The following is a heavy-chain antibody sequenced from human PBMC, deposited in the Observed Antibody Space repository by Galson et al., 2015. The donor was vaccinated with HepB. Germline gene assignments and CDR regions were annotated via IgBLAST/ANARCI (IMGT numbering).Heavy chain of an antibody. CDR2: ISGSGGST. V-gene: IGHV3-23*01. J-gene: IGHJ4*02. CDR1: GFTFSSYA. Sequence: SLRLSCAASGFTFSSYAMSWVRQAPGKGLEWVSAISGSGGSTYYADSVKGRFTISRDNSKNTLYLQMNSLRAEDTAVYYCAKSFDAAGDFDYWGQGTPVTVSS. CDR3: AKSFDAAGDFDY. D-gene: IGHD6-13*01.